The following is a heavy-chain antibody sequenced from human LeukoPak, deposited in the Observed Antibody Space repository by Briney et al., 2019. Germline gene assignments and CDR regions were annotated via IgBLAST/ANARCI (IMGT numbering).Heavy chain of an antibody. CDR3: ARDRSYSNYRGGAFDI. V-gene: IGHV4-59*12. J-gene: IGHJ3*02. CDR2: VHDSGST. Sequence: SETLSLTCTVSGGSIRSYYWSWIRQPPGKGLEWIGYVHDSGSTKYNPSVKSRVTISVDTSKNQFSLNLNSVTAAHTAVYYCARDRSYSNYRGGAFDIWGQGTMVTVSS. CDR1: GGSIRSYY. D-gene: IGHD4-11*01.